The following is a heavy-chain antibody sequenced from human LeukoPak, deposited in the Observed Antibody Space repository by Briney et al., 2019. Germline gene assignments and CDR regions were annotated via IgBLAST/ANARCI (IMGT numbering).Heavy chain of an antibody. CDR3: TTEGFTYGYHSLDS. D-gene: IGHD5-18*01. CDR1: EFSVGSNY. J-gene: IGHJ4*02. Sequence: GGSLRLSCAASEFSVGSNYMTWVRQAPGEGLEWVGRFNRRSDGETTDYAAPVKGRFTISTDDSKNTLYLQMSSLKSEDTAVYYCTTEGFTYGYHSLDSWGQGTPVTVSS. V-gene: IGHV3-15*01. CDR2: FNRRSDGETT.